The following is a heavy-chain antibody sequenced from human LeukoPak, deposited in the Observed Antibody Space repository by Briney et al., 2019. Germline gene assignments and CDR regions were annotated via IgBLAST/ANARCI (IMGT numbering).Heavy chain of an antibody. CDR3: AREFSWSGFFDY. J-gene: IGHJ4*02. D-gene: IGHD3-3*01. V-gene: IGHV4-59*01. CDR1: DGSISSYY. Sequence: PSETLSLTCTVSDGSISSYYWSWIRQPPGKGLEWIGHIYDSGSTNYNPSLKSRVTISVDTSKNQFSLKLSSVTAADTAVYYCAREFSWSGFFDYWGQGPLVTVSS. CDR2: IYDSGST.